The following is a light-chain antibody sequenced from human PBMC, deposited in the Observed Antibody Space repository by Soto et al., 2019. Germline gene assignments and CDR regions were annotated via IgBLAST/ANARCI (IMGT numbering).Light chain of an antibody. CDR1: SYNIGGNY. Sequence: QSVLTQPPSVSAAPGQKVTISCSGSSYNIGGNYVSWYVQLPGTAPKFLIYGNNKRPSGIPDRFSGSKSGTSATLGITGLQTEDEADYYCATWDDSLSGVVFGGGTKLTVL. CDR3: ATWDDSLSGVV. V-gene: IGLV1-51*01. CDR2: GNN. J-gene: IGLJ3*02.